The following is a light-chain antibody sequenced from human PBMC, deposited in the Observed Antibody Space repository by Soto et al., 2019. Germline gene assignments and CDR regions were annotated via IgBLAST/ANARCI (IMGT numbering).Light chain of an antibody. CDR1: SSDVGSYNL. V-gene: IGLV2-23*01. CDR3: CSYAGSSTLGV. J-gene: IGLJ1*01. Sequence: QSALTKPASVSGSPGQSITISCTGTSSDVGSYNLVSWYQQHPGKAPKLIICESSKRPSGVSNRFSGSKSGNTASLTISGLQAEDEADYYCCSYAGSSTLGVLGTGTKLTVL. CDR2: ESS.